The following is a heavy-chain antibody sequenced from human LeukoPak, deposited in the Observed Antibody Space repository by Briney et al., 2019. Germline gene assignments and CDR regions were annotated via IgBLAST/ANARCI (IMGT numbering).Heavy chain of an antibody. CDR1: GYTFTSYY. Sequence: ASVKVSCKASGYTFTSYYMHWVRQAPGQGLEWMGIINPSGGSTSYAQKFQGRVTMTRDTSTSAVYTELSSLRSEDTAVYYCARDRYSYRAYDYWGQGTLVTVSS. CDR3: ARDRYSYRAYDY. V-gene: IGHV1-46*01. J-gene: IGHJ4*02. CDR2: INPSGGST. D-gene: IGHD5-18*01.